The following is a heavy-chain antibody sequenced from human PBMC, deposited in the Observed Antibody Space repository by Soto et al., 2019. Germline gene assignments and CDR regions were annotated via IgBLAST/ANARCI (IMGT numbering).Heavy chain of an antibody. CDR1: GFTFSDFA. CDR2: IYGGGNGP. D-gene: IGHD2-2*03. CDR3: AKMEGMDPWAYSFDY. J-gene: IGHJ4*02. Sequence: EVQVLESGGGLVQPGGSLRLSCAATGFTFSDFAMSWVRQAPGKGLEWVSRIYGGGNGPHYADSVKGRVTISRDNSKNTLHLQMNSLRAEDMAVYYCAKMEGMDPWAYSFDYWGQGTLVTVSS. V-gene: IGHV3-23*01.